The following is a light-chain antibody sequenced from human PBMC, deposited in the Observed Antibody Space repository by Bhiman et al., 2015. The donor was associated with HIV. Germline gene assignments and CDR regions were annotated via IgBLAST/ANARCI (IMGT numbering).Light chain of an antibody. CDR2: DVS. CDR3: CSYGGSANSVV. V-gene: IGLV2-23*02. J-gene: IGLJ2*01. CDR1: SSDVGGYNY. Sequence: QSALTQPASVSGSPGQSITISCTGTSSDVGGYNYVSWYQQHPGKAPKLMIYDVSKRPSGVSNRFSGSKSGNTASLTISGLQTEDEADYYCCSYGGSANSVVFGGGTKLTVL.